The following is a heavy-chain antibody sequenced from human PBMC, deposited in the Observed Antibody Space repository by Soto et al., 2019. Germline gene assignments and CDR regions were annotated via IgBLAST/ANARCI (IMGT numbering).Heavy chain of an antibody. J-gene: IGHJ6*02. CDR1: EFTFSSYG. D-gene: IGHD6-13*01. Sequence: GRSLRLSPAASEFTFSSYGMHWVRQAPGKGLEWVAVISYDGSNKYYADSVKGRFTISRDNSKNTLYLQMNSLRAEDTAVYYCARHGRGSSNIGGMDVWGQGTTVTVSS. CDR2: ISYDGSNK. CDR3: ARHGRGSSNIGGMDV. V-gene: IGHV3-30*03.